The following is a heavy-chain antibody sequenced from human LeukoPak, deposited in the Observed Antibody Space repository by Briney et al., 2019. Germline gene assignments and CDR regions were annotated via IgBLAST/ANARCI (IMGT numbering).Heavy chain of an antibody. Sequence: ETLSLTCTVSGGSISSYYWSWVRQAPGKGLEWVSGINWNGGSTGYADSVKGRFTISRDNAKNSLYLQMNSLRAEDTALYYCARDAAYDSSIDAFDIWGQGTMVTVSS. CDR1: GGSISSYY. D-gene: IGHD3-22*01. CDR3: ARDAAYDSSIDAFDI. J-gene: IGHJ3*02. CDR2: INWNGGST. V-gene: IGHV3-20*04.